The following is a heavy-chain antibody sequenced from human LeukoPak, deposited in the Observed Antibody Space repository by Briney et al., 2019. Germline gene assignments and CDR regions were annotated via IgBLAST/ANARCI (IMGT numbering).Heavy chain of an antibody. V-gene: IGHV4-34*01. CDR3: AREEGYNWNYVGWFDP. J-gene: IGHJ5*02. CDR2: INHSGST. CDR1: GGSFSGYY. D-gene: IGHD1-7*01. Sequence: SETLSLTCAVYGGSFSGYYWSWIRRPPGKGLEWIWEINHSGSTNYNPSLKSRVTISVDTSKNQFSLKLSSVTAADTAVYYCAREEGYNWNYVGWFDPWGQGTLVTVSS.